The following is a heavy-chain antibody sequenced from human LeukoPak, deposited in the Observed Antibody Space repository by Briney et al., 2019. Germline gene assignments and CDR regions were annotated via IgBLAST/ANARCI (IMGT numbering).Heavy chain of an antibody. J-gene: IGHJ1*01. D-gene: IGHD3-22*01. CDR2: IKSDGST. Sequence: GGSLRLSCAASGFTFSSYRMHWVRQAPGKGLVWVSRIKSDGSTNYADSVNGRFTISRDNAKNTVSLQMNSLRAEDTGVYYCARAPSEIGGYYPEYFRHWGQGTLVTVSS. CDR1: GFTFSSYR. CDR3: ARAPSEIGGYYPEYFRH. V-gene: IGHV3-74*01.